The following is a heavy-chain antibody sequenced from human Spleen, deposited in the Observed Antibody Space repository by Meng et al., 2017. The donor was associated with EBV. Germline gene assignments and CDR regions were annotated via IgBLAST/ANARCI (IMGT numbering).Heavy chain of an antibody. Sequence: VQRGQSGSELKKPGASVKVSCKTSGYTFSNYAIIWVRQAPGQGLQWIGWINTNTGSPAYAQGFTGRFLSSLDTSVSTAYLQINRLKPEDTAVYYCARGLDSRGYTAYWGQGTLVTVSS. V-gene: IGHV7-4-1*02. J-gene: IGHJ4*02. CDR3: ARGLDSRGYTAY. CDR2: INTNTGSP. CDR1: GYTFSNYA. D-gene: IGHD5-12*01.